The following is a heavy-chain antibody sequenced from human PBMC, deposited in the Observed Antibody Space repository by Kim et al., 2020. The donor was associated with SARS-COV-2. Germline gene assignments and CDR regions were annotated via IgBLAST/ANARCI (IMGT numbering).Heavy chain of an antibody. V-gene: IGHV3-30*18. J-gene: IGHJ4*02. CDR3: AKVLSNTIFIAAAGTLDY. Sequence: GGSLRLSCAASGFTFSSYGMHWVRQAPGKGLEWVAVISYDGSNKYYADSVKGRFTISRDNSKNTLYLQMNSLRAEDTAVYYCAKVLSNTIFIAAAGTLDYWGQGTLVTVSS. D-gene: IGHD6-13*01. CDR2: ISYDGSNK. CDR1: GFTFSSYG.